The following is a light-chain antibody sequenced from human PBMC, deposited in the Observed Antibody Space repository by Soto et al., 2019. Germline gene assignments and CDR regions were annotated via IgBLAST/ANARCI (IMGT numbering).Light chain of an antibody. Sequence: VLTQSPGTLSLSPGERATLSCRASQSVRSTSLVWYQQKPAQAPRLLIYGASSRSTGIPDRFSGGGSGTDFSLTISRLEPEDFAVYYCQHYNSSPPITFGQGTQLEIK. J-gene: IGKJ5*01. CDR3: QHYNSSPPIT. CDR1: QSVRSTS. V-gene: IGKV3-20*01. CDR2: GAS.